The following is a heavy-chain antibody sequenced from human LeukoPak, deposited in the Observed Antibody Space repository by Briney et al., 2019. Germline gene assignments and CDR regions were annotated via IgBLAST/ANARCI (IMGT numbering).Heavy chain of an antibody. V-gene: IGHV4-34*01. CDR2: IYHSGST. D-gene: IGHD3-10*01. J-gene: IGHJ6*03. CDR1: GESFSGYY. CDR3: ASSGYGSANYYYMDV. Sequence: SETLSLTCAAYGESFSGYYWTWVRQPPGKGLEWIGEIYHSGSTNYNPSLKSRVTISVDKSKNQFSLKLSSVTAADTAVYYCASSGYGSANYYYMDVWGKGTTVTVSS.